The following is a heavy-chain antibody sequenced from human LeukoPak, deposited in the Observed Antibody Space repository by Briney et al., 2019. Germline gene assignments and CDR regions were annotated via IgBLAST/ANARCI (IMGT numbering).Heavy chain of an antibody. CDR1: GFTFSNYW. CDR2: IGNDGSST. CDR3: ARDGARLDY. Sequence: GGSLRLSCAASGFTFSNYWMHWVRQVPGKGLVWVSHIGNDGSSTTYADSVKGRFTISRDNAKSTLYLQMNSLRAEDTAVYYCARDGARLDYWGQGTLVTVSS. D-gene: IGHD1-26*01. J-gene: IGHJ4*02. V-gene: IGHV3-74*01.